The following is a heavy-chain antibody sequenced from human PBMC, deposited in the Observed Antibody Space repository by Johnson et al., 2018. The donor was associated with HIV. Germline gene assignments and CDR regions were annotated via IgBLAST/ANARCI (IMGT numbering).Heavy chain of an antibody. CDR2: ISWNSGSI. D-gene: IGHD6-13*01. CDR1: GFTFDDYA. Sequence: VQLVESGGGLVQPGRSLRLSCAASGFTFDDYAMHWVRQAPGKGLEWVSGISWNSGSIGYADSVKGRFTISRDNAKNSLYLQMNSLIAEDTALYYCAKDRRAAAADAFDIWGQGTMVTVSS. CDR3: AKDRRAAAADAFDI. V-gene: IGHV3-9*01. J-gene: IGHJ3*02.